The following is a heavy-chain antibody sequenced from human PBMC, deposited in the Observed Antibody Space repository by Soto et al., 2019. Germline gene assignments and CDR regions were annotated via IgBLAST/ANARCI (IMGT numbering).Heavy chain of an antibody. CDR3: ARSPENYYGSGSYFFDN. D-gene: IGHD3-10*01. CDR1: GGSINSRDYY. CDR2: IYYSGNT. J-gene: IGHJ4*02. V-gene: IGHV4-31*03. Sequence: PSETLSLTCTISGGSINSRDYYWSWIRQHPGKGLEWIGYIYYSGNTNYNPSLKSRVTISLDTSKNQFSLKLSSVNAADTAVYYCARSPENYYGSGSYFFDNWGQGTLVTVSS.